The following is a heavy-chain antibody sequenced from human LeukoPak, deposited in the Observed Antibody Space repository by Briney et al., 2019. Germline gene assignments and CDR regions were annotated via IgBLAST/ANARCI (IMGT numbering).Heavy chain of an antibody. Sequence: PSETLSLTCAVYGGSFSGYYWSWIRQPPGKGLEWIGEINHSGSTNYNPSLKSRVTISVDTSKNQFSLKLSSVTAADTAVYYCARGRCSGGSCYHLYYYYYYMDVWGKGTTVTVSS. CDR3: ARGRCSGGSCYHLYYYYYYMDV. CDR2: INHSGST. D-gene: IGHD2-15*01. CDR1: GGSFSGYY. J-gene: IGHJ6*03. V-gene: IGHV4-34*01.